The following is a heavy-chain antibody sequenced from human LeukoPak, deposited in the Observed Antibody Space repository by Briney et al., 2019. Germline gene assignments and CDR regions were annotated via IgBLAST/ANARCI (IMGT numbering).Heavy chain of an antibody. D-gene: IGHD3-16*01. CDR3: ARDSGHYYDQFDV. CDR2: ISVSGSIA. V-gene: IGHV3-48*02. J-gene: IGHJ5*02. CDR1: GFTFSTYS. Sequence: PGGSLRLSCAASGFTFSTYSLDGVRQAPGKGLEWISYISVSGSIALYADTVKGRFTISRDNAKNSLFLQMNGLRDEDTAVYYCARDSGHYYDQFDVWRQGTLVTVSS.